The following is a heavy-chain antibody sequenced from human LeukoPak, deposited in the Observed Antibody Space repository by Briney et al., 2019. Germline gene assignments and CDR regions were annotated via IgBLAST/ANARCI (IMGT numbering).Heavy chain of an antibody. Sequence: GGSLRLSCAVSGFTISSYAVSWVRQAPGKGLEWVSAVSGSGGATYYADSVKGRFTVSRDNSKNTLYLQMNSLTAEDTAVYHCAKLRRAQEVYRGQGTLVTVSS. V-gene: IGHV3-23*01. CDR1: GFTISSYA. D-gene: IGHD4-17*01. CDR2: VSGSGGAT. J-gene: IGHJ4*02. CDR3: AKLRRAQEVY.